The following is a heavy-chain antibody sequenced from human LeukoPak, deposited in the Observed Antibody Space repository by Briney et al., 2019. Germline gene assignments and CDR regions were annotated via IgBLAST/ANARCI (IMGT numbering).Heavy chain of an antibody. CDR3: ARNSDSSGYYYFRAFDI. V-gene: IGHV4-34*01. CDR2: IYYSGST. D-gene: IGHD3-22*01. CDR1: GGSFSGYY. Sequence: PSETLSLTCAVYGGSFSGYYWSWIRQPPGKGLEWIGSIYYSGSTYYNPSLKSRVTVSVDTSKNQFSLKLSSVTAADTAVYYCARNSDSSGYYYFRAFDIWGQGTMVTVSS. J-gene: IGHJ3*02.